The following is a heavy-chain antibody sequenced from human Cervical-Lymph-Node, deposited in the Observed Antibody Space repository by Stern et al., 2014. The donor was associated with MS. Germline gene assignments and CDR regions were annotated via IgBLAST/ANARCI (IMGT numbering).Heavy chain of an antibody. V-gene: IGHV5-51*01. J-gene: IGHJ4*02. CDR1: GYKFSIYW. CDR3: ARQTTAWASDV. D-gene: IGHD1-14*01. Sequence: VQLVQSGAELIRPGESLKISCKGSGYKFSIYWIAWVRQMPGKGLEWMGLIYPGDSETRYRPSFQGQVTMSADKSTSTAYLQWSILNASDTAMYFCARQTTAWASDVWGQGTLVTVSS. CDR2: IYPGDSET.